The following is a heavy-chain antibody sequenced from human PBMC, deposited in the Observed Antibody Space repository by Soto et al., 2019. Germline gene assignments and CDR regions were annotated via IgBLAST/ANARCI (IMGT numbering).Heavy chain of an antibody. J-gene: IGHJ4*02. Sequence: EASVKVSCKVSGYTLTELSMHWVRQAPGKGLEWMGGFDPEDGETIYAQKFQGRVTMTEDTSTDTAYMELSSLRSEDTAVYYCATARYFDWLPHPPNYFDYWGQGTLVTVSS. CDR1: GYTLTELS. CDR2: FDPEDGET. D-gene: IGHD3-9*01. CDR3: ATARYFDWLPHPPNYFDY. V-gene: IGHV1-24*01.